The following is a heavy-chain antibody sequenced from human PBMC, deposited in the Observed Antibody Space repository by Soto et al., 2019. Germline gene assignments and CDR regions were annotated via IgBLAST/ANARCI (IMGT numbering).Heavy chain of an antibody. Sequence: PGGSLRLSCAASGFTFSSYGMHWVRQAPGNGLERVAVLWFDGSNKYYADSVKGRFTISRDNSKNTLYLQMNSLRADDTAVYYCGRAFDYWGLGTLVTVYS. CDR2: LWFDGSNK. J-gene: IGHJ4*02. CDR3: GRAFDY. CDR1: GFTFSSYG. V-gene: IGHV3-33*01.